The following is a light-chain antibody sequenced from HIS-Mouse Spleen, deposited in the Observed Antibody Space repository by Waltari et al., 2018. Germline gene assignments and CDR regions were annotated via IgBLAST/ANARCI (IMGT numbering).Light chain of an antibody. CDR1: SRAVGSYNL. CDR3: CSYAGSSTWV. J-gene: IGLJ3*02. CDR2: EGS. V-gene: IGLV2-23*01. Sequence: QSALTQPASVSGSPGQSITISCTGTSRAVGSYNLVSWYQQPPGKAPKLMIYEGSKRPSGVSNRFSGSKSGNTASLTISGLQAEDEADYYCCSYAGSSTWVFGGGTKLTVL.